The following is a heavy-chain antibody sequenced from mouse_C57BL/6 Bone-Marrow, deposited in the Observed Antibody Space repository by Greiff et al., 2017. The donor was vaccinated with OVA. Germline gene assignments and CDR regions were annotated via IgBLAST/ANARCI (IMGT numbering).Heavy chain of an antibody. V-gene: IGHV1-61*01. D-gene: IGHD1-1*01. Sequence: QVQLQQPGAELVRPGSSVKLSCKASGYTFTSYWMDWVKQRPGQGLEWIGNIYPSDSETHYNQKFKDKATLTVDKSSSTAYMQLSSLTSEDSAVYYCAREDGSSSYWYFDVWGTGTTVTVSS. CDR1: GYTFTSYW. CDR2: IYPSDSET. J-gene: IGHJ1*03. CDR3: AREDGSSSYWYFDV.